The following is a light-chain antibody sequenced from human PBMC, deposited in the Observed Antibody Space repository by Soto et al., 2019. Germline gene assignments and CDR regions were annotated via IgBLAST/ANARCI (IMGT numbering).Light chain of an antibody. V-gene: IGKV1-33*01. CDR1: QGISNY. Sequence: DIQMTQSPSSLSASVGDRVTITCQASQGISNYLNWYQQKPGKAPKLLLYDASNWETGVPSRFSGSGSGTDFTFTISSLQPEDIATYYCQQYDNLPLTFGGGTKVEIK. J-gene: IGKJ4*01. CDR3: QQYDNLPLT. CDR2: DAS.